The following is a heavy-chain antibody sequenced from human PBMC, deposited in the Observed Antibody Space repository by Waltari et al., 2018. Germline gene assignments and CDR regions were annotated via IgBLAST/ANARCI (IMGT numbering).Heavy chain of an antibody. D-gene: IGHD5-12*01. CDR3: AKESGGYDHPYFDQ. CDR2: VIPGVGTS. Sequence: QVQLVQSGAEVRKPGSSVRISCKPSGGTFSSWAFSWVRRARGQGLEWVGTVIPGVGTSSIAQRFQGRVSITADKSTTTIHMELNSLTSDDAAVYYCAKESGGYDHPYFDQWGQVTLVTVSS. J-gene: IGHJ4*02. V-gene: IGHV1-69*04. CDR1: GGTFSSWA.